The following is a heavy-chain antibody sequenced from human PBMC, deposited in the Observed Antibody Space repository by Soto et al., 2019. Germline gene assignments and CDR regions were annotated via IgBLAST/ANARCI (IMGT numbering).Heavy chain of an antibody. CDR3: ARHQASIAARQDWFDP. CDR2: IYYSGST. J-gene: IGHJ5*02. D-gene: IGHD6-6*01. CDR1: GGSISIYY. Sequence: PSDTLSLTCTVSGGSISIYYWSWIRQPPGKGLEWIGYIYYSGSTNYNPSLKSRVTISVDTSKNQFSLKLSSVTAADTAVYYCARHQASIAARQDWFDPWGQGTLVTVSS. V-gene: IGHV4-59*08.